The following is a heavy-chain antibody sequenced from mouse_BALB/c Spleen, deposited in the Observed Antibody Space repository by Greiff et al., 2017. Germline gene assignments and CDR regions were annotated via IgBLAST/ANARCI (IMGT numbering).Heavy chain of an antibody. J-gene: IGHJ2*01. V-gene: IGHV1S34*01. CDR2: ISCYNGAT. CDR1: GYSFTGYY. CDR3: ARRGVYSDRYFDY. D-gene: IGHD1-1*01. Sequence: LVKTGASVKISCKASGYSFTGYYMHWVKQSHGKSLEWIGYISCYNGATSYNQKFKGKATFTVDTSSSTAYMQFNSLTSEDSAVYYCARRGVYSDRYFDYWGQGTTLTVSS.